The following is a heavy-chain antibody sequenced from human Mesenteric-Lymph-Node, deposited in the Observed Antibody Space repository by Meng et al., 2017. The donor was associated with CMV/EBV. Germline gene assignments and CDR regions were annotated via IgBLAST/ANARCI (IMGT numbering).Heavy chain of an antibody. CDR3: ARFGGFGVVQEDY. V-gene: IGHV3-74*01. J-gene: IGHJ4*02. Sequence: GESLKISCAASGFTFSSYAMSWVRQAPGKGLVWVSRINSDGSSTSYADSVKGRFTISRDNAKNTLYLQMNSLRAEDTAVYYCARFGGFGVVQEDYWGQGTLVTVSS. CDR1: GFTFSSYA. D-gene: IGHD3-3*01. CDR2: INSDGSST.